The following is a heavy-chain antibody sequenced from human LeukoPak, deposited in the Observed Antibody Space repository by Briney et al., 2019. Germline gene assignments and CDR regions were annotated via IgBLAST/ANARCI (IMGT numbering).Heavy chain of an antibody. CDR1: GFTFSSYA. J-gene: IGHJ4*02. CDR2: ISGSGGST. CDR3: AKDRYYDSSGPWGWYFDY. Sequence: PGGSLRLSCAASGFTFSSYAMSWVRQAPGKGLEWVSAISGSGGSTYYADSVKGRFTISRDNSKNTLHLQMNSLRAEDTAVYYCAKDRYYDSSGPWGWYFDYWGQGTLVTVSS. D-gene: IGHD3-22*01. V-gene: IGHV3-23*01.